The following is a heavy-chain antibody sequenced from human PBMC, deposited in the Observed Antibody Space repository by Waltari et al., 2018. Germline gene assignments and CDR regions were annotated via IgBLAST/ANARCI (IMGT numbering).Heavy chain of an antibody. CDR2: FDPEDADT. CDR3: ATGGAPPEGAFDI. CDR1: GYTLTDLS. V-gene: IGHV1-24*01. J-gene: IGHJ3*02. Sequence: QVQLVQSGAEVKKPGASVTVSCKVSGYTLTDLSIHWVRQAPGKGLEWMGGFDPEDADTIYAQKFQGRVTMTEDTSTDTAYMELSSLRSEDTAVYYCATGGAPPEGAFDIWGQGTMVTVSS. D-gene: IGHD3-16*01.